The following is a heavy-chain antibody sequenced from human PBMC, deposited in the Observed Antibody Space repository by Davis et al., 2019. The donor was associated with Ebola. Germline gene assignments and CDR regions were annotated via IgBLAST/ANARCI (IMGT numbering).Heavy chain of an antibody. CDR2: ISGSGGST. V-gene: IGHV3-23*01. Sequence: GESLKISCAASGFTFSSYGMHWVRQAPGKGLEWVSAISGSGGSTYYADSVKGRFTISRDNSKNTLYLQMNSLKTEDTAVYYCSQVAGTTDYWGQGTLVTVSS. CDR3: SQVAGTTDY. D-gene: IGHD6-19*01. CDR1: GFTFSSYG. J-gene: IGHJ4*02.